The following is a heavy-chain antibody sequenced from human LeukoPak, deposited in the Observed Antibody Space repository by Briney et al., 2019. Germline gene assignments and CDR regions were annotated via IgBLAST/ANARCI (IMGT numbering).Heavy chain of an antibody. J-gene: IGHJ5*02. D-gene: IGHD4-17*01. CDR1: GYTFTSYG. CDR3: ARTPRVTTVTKSWFDP. V-gene: IGHV1-18*01. Sequence: GASVKVSCKASGYTFTSYGISWVRQAPGQGLEWMGWISAYNGNTNYAQKLQGRVTMTTDTSTSTAYMELRSLRSDDTAVYYCARTPRVTTVTKSWFDPWGQGTLVTVSS. CDR2: ISAYNGNT.